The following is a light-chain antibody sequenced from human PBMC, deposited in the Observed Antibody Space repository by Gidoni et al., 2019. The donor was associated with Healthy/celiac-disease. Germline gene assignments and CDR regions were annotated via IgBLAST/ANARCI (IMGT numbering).Light chain of an antibody. Sequence: DTVMTQSPDSLAVSLGERATINCKSSQSVLYSSNNKNYLAWYQQKPGQPPKLLIYWASTRESGVPDQFSGSGSGTDFALTISSLQAEDGAVYYCQQYYSTPRTFGQGTKLGIK. CDR2: WAS. V-gene: IGKV4-1*01. J-gene: IGKJ2*01. CDR1: QSVLYSSNNKNY. CDR3: QQYYSTPRT.